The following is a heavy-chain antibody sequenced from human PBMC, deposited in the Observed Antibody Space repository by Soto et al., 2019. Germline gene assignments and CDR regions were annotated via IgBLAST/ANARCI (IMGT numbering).Heavy chain of an antibody. CDR1: GYTFTSYG. CDR2: ISAYNGNT. J-gene: IGHJ4*02. Sequence: ASVKVSCKASGYTFTSYGISWVRQAPGQGLEWMGWISAYNGNTNYAQKLQGRVTMTTDTSTSTAYMELRSLRSDDTAVYYCARLVVAVAQPTYYFDYWGQGTLVTVSS. V-gene: IGHV1-18*01. D-gene: IGHD6-19*01. CDR3: ARLVVAVAQPTYYFDY.